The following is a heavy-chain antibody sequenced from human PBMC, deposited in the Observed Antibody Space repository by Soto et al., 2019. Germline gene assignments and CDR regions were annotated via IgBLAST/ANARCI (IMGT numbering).Heavy chain of an antibody. Sequence: GGSLRLSCAASGFTFSSYAMTWVRQAPGKGLEWVSSISGSGTGTYYADSVKGRFTISRDDSKNTLYLQMNSLRAEDTAVYYCAKLEDGAGTVYWGQGTLVTVSS. CDR1: GFTFSSYA. CDR2: ISGSGTGT. V-gene: IGHV3-23*01. CDR3: AKLEDGAGTVY. D-gene: IGHD6-19*01. J-gene: IGHJ4*02.